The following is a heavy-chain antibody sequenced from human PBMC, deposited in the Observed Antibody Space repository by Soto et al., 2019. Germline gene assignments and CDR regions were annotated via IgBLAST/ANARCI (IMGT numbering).Heavy chain of an antibody. V-gene: IGHV1-8*01. CDR2: INPNSGNT. J-gene: IGHJ4*02. CDR1: GYTFTSYD. D-gene: IGHD6-25*01. CDR3: ARERSGTPDY. Sequence: QVQLVQSGAEVKKPGASVKVSCKASGYTFTSYDINWVRQAPGQGLEWMGWINPNSGNTGYAQNFQGRVTMTRNTSISTAYMELSSLRSDDTAVYYCARERSGTPDYWGQGTLVTVSS.